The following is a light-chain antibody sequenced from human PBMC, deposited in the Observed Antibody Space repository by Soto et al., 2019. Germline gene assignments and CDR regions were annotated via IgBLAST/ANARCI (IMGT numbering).Light chain of an antibody. CDR1: QSISSY. V-gene: IGKV1-39*01. CDR3: QQSYSTPRT. J-gene: IGKJ1*01. CDR2: AAS. Sequence: DIQMTQSPSSLSASVGDRVTITCRASQSISSYLNWYQQKPGKAPKLLIYAASRLQSGVPSRFSGSRSGTDFTLTISSLQPEDFSTYYCQQSYSTPRTFGQETKVEIK.